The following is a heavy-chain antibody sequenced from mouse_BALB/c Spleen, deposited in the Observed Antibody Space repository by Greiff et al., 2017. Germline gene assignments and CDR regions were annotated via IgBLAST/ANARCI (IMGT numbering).Heavy chain of an antibody. CDR3: ARAYDGNAWFAD. Sequence: VQLQQSGPGLVAPSQSLSITCTVSGFSLTSYGVHWVRQPPGKGLEWLGVIWAGGSTNYNSALMSSLSISKDNSKSQVFLKMNSLRTDDTAMYYCARAYDGNAWFADWGQGTLVTVSA. CDR1: GFSLTSYG. CDR2: IWAGGST. V-gene: IGHV2-9*02. J-gene: IGHJ3*01. D-gene: IGHD2-10*01.